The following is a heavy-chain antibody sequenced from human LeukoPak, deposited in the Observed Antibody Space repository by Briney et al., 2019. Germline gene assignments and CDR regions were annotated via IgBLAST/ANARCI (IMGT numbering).Heavy chain of an antibody. CDR2: INPNSGGT. J-gene: IGHJ5*02. Sequence: ASVKVSCKASGYTFTGYYMHWVRQAPGQGLEWMGWINPNSGGTNYAQKFQGRVTMTRDTSISTAYMELSGLRSDDTAVYYCAREGDGYYGSGSQNWFDPWGQGTLVTVSS. CDR3: AREGDGYYGSGSQNWFDP. V-gene: IGHV1-2*02. D-gene: IGHD3-10*01. CDR1: GYTFTGYY.